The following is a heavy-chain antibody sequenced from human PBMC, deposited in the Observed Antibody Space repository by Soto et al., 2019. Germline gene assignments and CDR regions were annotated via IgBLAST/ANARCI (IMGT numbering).Heavy chain of an antibody. V-gene: IGHV5-10-1*01. CDR2: IAPSASQT. D-gene: IGHD3-22*01. Sequence: PGESLKISCKGSGYSFASYWINWVRQKPGKGLEWMGRIAPSASQTYYSPSFGGHVTISAPKSITPVFLQWSTLRPSDTARYYCARQVYDSDTGPNFQYYFDSWGQGTPVTVSS. CDR1: GYSFASYW. CDR3: ARQVYDSDTGPNFQYYFDS. J-gene: IGHJ4*02.